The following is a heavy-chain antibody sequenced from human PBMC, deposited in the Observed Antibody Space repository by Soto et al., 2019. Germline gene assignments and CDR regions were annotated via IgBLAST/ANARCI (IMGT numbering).Heavy chain of an antibody. Sequence: QVQLVQSGAEVKKPGSSVKVSCKASGGTFSSYIISWVRQAPGQGLEWMGRVIPILGIANYAQKFQGRVTLXXDKSTSTAYMELSRLRSEDTAVYYCARFPQTAIVGAAYFDYWGQGTLVTVSS. CDR3: ARFPQTAIVGAAYFDY. J-gene: IGHJ4*02. D-gene: IGHD1-26*01. V-gene: IGHV1-69*02. CDR1: GGTFSSYI. CDR2: VIPILGIA.